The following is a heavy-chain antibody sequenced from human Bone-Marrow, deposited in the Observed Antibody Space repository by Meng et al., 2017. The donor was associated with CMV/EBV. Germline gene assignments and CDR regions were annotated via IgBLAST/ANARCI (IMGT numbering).Heavy chain of an antibody. CDR3: ARFWSGYYTAGYFDY. D-gene: IGHD3-3*01. Sequence: GGAFSSGSYCWSWIRQPPGKGLEWIGYIYYSGSTNYNPSLKSRVTISVDTSKNQFSLKLSSVTAADTAVYYCARFWSGYYTAGYFDYWGQGTLVTVSS. CDR2: IYYSGST. V-gene: IGHV4-61*01. J-gene: IGHJ4*02. CDR1: GGAFSSGSYC.